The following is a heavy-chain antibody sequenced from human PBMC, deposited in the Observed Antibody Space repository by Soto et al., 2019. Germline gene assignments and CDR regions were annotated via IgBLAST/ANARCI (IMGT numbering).Heavy chain of an antibody. J-gene: IGHJ3*02. D-gene: IGHD3-16*01. V-gene: IGHV3-48*04. CDR1: GFTYSSYS. CDR2: ISSSSTTI. Sequence: QLVESGGGLVQPGGSLRLSCAASGFTYSSYSMNWVRQAPGKGLEWVSFISSSSTTIYYADSVKGRFTISRDNAKNSLYLQMNSLRAEDTAFYYCARDYVYTLDIWGQGTMVTVSS. CDR3: ARDYVYTLDI.